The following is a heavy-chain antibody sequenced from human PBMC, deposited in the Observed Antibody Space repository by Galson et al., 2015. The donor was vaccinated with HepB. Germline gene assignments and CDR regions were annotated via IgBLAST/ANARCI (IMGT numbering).Heavy chain of an antibody. Sequence: SVKVSCKASGYIFNNYDITWVRQATGQGLEWMGWMNPDSGNTGYAQKFQGRVTMTRNTSITTAYMELDSLRSDDTVVYYCARGRNFNFDYWGQGTLVTVSS. V-gene: IGHV1-8*01. CDR1: GYIFNNYD. J-gene: IGHJ4*02. CDR2: MNPDSGNT. CDR3: ARGRNFNFDY.